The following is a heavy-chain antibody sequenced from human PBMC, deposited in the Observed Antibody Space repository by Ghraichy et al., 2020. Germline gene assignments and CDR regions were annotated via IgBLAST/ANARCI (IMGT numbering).Heavy chain of an antibody. CDR2: ISYDGSNE. CDR3: ARDQGYSGTHGGMDV. D-gene: IGHD5-12*01. V-gene: IGHV3-30*04. J-gene: IGHJ6*02. CDR1: GFPFSTYA. Sequence: GGSLRLSCEAFGFPFSTYALHWVRQAPGKGLEWVAVISYDGSNEYYADSVKGRFLISRDNSQETLSLQMNSLRMEDTAVYYCARDQGYSGTHGGMDVWGQGTTVIVS.